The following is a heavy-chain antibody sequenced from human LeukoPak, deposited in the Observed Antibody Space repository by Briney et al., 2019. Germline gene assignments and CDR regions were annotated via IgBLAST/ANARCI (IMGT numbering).Heavy chain of an antibody. CDR2: IDWIGHST. D-gene: IGHD4-17*01. J-gene: IGHJ3*02. CDR3: VKDDYGPFDI. V-gene: IGHV3-43*01. Sequence: GGSLRLSCAAYGFTFDDYTMHWVRQVPGKGLKWVSLIDWIGHSTNYADSVKGRFTVSRDNSKNSLYLQMNSLRPEDTALYYCVKDDYGPFDIWGPGTMVTVSS. CDR1: GFTFDDYT.